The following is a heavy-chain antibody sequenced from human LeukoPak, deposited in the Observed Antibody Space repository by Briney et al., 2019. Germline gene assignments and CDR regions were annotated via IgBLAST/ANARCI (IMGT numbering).Heavy chain of an antibody. D-gene: IGHD3-22*01. CDR3: ARRDDSSARDY. Sequence: SETLSLTCTVSGASIFGSYWSWIRQPPGKGLEWIGYIYYTGDSNYNPSLKSRATISLDTSRSQFSLMLSSVTAADTAVYYCARRDDSSARDYWGQGTLVTVSS. J-gene: IGHJ4*02. CDR2: IYYTGDS. V-gene: IGHV4-59*12. CDR1: GASIFGSY.